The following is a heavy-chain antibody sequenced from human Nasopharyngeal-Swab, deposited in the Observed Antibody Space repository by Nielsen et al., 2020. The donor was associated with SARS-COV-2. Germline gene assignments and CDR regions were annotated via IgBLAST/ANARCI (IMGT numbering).Heavy chain of an antibody. J-gene: IGHJ3*02. Sequence: LSLTCAASGFTFSSYAMHWVCQAPGKGLEWVAFMSYDGSNKYYADSVKGRFTISRDNSNNTLYLQMSSLRPEDTAVYFCARARPRLSRSIAAAGLDTFDIWGQGTMVTVSS. CDR3: ARARPRLSRSIAAAGLDTFDI. CDR2: MSYDGSNK. CDR1: GFTFSSYA. D-gene: IGHD6-13*01. V-gene: IGHV3-30-3*01.